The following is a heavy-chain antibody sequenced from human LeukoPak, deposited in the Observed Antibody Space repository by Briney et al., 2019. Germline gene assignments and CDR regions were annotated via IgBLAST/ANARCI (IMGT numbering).Heavy chain of an antibody. CDR2: IYTSGST. V-gene: IGHV4-4*07. D-gene: IGHD6-19*01. CDR3: ARAGYSSGWYAFDP. CDR1: GGSISSYY. J-gene: IGHJ5*02. Sequence: SSETLSLTCTVSGGSISSYYWSWIRQPAGKALEWIGRIYTSGSTNYNPPLKSRVTMSVDTSKNQFSLKLSSVTAADTAVYYCARAGYSSGWYAFDPWGQGTLVTVSS.